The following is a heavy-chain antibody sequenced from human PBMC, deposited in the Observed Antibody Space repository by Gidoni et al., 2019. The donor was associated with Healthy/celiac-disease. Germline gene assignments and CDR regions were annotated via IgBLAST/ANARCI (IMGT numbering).Heavy chain of an antibody. Sequence: QVQLQESGPGLVKPSPTLSLPCTVSGCSISSGGYYWSWIRQHPGKGLEWIGYIYYRGSTYYNPSLKSRVTISVDTSKNQFSLKLSSVTAADTAVYYCARGQRYVWNLLPCNWFDPWGQGTLVTVSS. CDR2: IYYRGST. V-gene: IGHV4-31*03. CDR3: ARGQRYVWNLLPCNWFDP. CDR1: GCSISSGGYY. D-gene: IGHD1-7*01. J-gene: IGHJ5*02.